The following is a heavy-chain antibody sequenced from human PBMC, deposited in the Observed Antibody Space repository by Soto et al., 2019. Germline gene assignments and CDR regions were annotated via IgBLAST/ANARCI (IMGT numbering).Heavy chain of an antibody. V-gene: IGHV4-31*03. CDR1: GGSISSGGYY. J-gene: IGHJ5*02. CDR2: IYFSGST. Sequence: SETLSLTCTVSGGSISSGGYYWSWIRQHTEKGLEWIGYIYFSGSTYYNPSLKSRVTISVDTSKNQFSLKLSFVTAADTAVYYCARDFFRSAKPHKKNWFDPWGQGTLVTVSS. CDR3: ARDFFRSAKPHKKNWFDP. D-gene: IGHD5-18*01.